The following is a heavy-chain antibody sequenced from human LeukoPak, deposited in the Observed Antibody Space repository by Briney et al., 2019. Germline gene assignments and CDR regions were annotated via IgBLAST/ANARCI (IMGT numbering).Heavy chain of an antibody. CDR2: INPNSGGT. V-gene: IGHV1-2*04. Sequence: ASVKVSCKASGYTSTGYYMHWVRQAPGQGLEWMGLINPNSGGTNYAQKFQGWVTMTRDTSISTAYTELSRLRSDDTAVYYCARGSDGVVATLSAWGQGTLVTVSS. CDR3: ARGSDGVVATLSA. CDR1: GYTSTGYY. D-gene: IGHD5-12*01. J-gene: IGHJ5*02.